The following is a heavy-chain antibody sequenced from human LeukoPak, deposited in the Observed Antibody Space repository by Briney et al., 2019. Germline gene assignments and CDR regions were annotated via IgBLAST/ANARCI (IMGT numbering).Heavy chain of an antibody. CDR3: ARVGARIEYYYYMDV. CDR2: MNPNSGNT. D-gene: IGHD1-14*01. Sequence: ASVKVSCKASGYTFTSYDINWVRHATGQGLEWMGWMNPNSGNTGYAQKFQGRVTMTRNTSISTAYMELSSLRSEDTAVYYCARVGARIEYYYYMDVWGKGTTVTVSS. CDR1: GYTFTSYD. V-gene: IGHV1-8*01. J-gene: IGHJ6*03.